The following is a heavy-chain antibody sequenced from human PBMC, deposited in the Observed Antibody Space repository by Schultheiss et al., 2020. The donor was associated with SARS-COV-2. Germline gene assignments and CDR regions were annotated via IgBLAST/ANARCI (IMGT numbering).Heavy chain of an antibody. CDR2: ISYDGSDR. CDR1: GFTFSDYA. Sequence: GGSLRLSCVASGFTFSDYAMHWVRQAPGKGLEWVIQISYDGSDRYYADSVQGRFTISRDNSKNTLYLQMNSLRAEDTAVYYCAREGPYIVATIHGSSPFDYWGQGTLVTVSS. CDR3: AREGPYIVATIHGSSPFDY. D-gene: IGHD5-12*01. J-gene: IGHJ4*02. V-gene: IGHV3-30*07.